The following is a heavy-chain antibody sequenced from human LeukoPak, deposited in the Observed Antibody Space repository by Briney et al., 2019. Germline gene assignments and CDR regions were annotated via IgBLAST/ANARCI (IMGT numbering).Heavy chain of an antibody. CDR3: ARDREPHLMRAKRPSAFDI. V-gene: IGHV4-59*01. CDR1: GGSISSYY. CDR2: IYYSGST. Sequence: SETLSLTCTVSGGSISSYYWSWIRQPPGKGLEWIGYIYYSGSTNYNPSLKSRVTISVDTSKNQFSLKVSSVTAADTAVYYCARDREPHLMRAKRPSAFDIWGQGTMVTVSS. J-gene: IGHJ3*02. D-gene: IGHD1-14*01.